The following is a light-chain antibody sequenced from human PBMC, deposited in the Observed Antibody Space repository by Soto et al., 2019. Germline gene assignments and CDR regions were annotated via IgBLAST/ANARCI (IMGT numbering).Light chain of an antibody. CDR1: SGINVGTYR. Sequence: QSVLTQPTSLSASPGASARFTCTLRSGINVGTYRIYWYQQKPGSLPRYLLRYKLDSDKQQGSGVPSRFSGSKDASTNAGLLLISGLQSEDEADYYCAIWYSSTWVFGGGTKLTVL. J-gene: IGLJ3*02. CDR3: AIWYSSTWV. CDR2: YKLDSDK. V-gene: IGLV5-39*01.